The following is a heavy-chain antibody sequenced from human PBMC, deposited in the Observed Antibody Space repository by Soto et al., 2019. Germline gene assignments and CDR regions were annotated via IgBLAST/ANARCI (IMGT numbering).Heavy chain of an antibody. V-gene: IGHV1-18*01. Sequence: QVQLVQSGAEVKKPGASVKVACKASGYSFTNYGISWVRQAPGQGLEWMGWISAHNGNTKYAQKLQGRVTMTTDTSTSTAYMDLRSLRSDDTAVYYCARHQGANLYFDYWGQGTLVTVSS. CDR3: ARHQGANLYFDY. CDR1: GYSFTNYG. D-gene: IGHD7-27*01. J-gene: IGHJ4*02. CDR2: ISAHNGNT.